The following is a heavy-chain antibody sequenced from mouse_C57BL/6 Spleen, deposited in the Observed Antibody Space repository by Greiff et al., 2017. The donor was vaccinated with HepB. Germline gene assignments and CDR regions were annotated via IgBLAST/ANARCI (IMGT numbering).Heavy chain of an antibody. CDR3: ARGETGTEGFAY. J-gene: IGHJ3*01. Sequence: ESGPGLVKPSQSLSLTCSVTGYSITSGYYWNWIRQFPGNKLEWMGYISYDGSNNYNPSLKNRISITRDTSKNQFFLKLNSVTTEDTATYYCARGETGTEGFAYWGQGTLVTVSA. CDR2: ISYDGSN. V-gene: IGHV3-6*01. D-gene: IGHD4-1*01. CDR1: GYSITSGYY.